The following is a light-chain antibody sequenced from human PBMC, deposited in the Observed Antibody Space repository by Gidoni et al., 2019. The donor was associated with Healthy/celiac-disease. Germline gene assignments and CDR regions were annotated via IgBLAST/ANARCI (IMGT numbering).Light chain of an antibody. CDR3: CSYAGSSTYV. CDR2: EVS. Sequence: QSALTQPASVSGSPGQSITISCTGTSSDVGSYNLVSWYQQHPGKAPKLMIYEVSKRPSGVSNRFSGSKSGNTAPLTISGLQAEDEADYYCCSYAGSSTYVFGTGTKVXV. V-gene: IGLV2-23*02. CDR1: SSDVGSYNL. J-gene: IGLJ1*01.